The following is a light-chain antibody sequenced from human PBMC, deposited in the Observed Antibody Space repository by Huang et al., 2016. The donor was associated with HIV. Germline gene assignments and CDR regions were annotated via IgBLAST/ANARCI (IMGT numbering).Light chain of an antibody. CDR1: QSVTNF. Sequence: EVVLTQSPATLSSSPGERATLSCRASQSVTNFLAWYQQKPGQPPRLLIYDASTRATGIPPRFSGSGSGTDFTLTISSLEPEDFAVYYCQQRNDWPPYTFGQGTRLEIK. CDR3: QQRNDWPPYT. CDR2: DAS. V-gene: IGKV3-11*01. J-gene: IGKJ2*01.